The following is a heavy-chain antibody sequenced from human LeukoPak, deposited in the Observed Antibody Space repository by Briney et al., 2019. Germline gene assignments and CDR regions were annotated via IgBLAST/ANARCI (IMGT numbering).Heavy chain of an antibody. CDR2: IYYSGST. D-gene: IGHD6-13*01. J-gene: IGHJ5*02. CDR1: GGSISSSSYY. V-gene: IGHV4-39*07. CDR3: AREGSSSWFSWFDP. Sequence: SETLSLTCTVSGGSISSSSYYWGWLRQPPGKGLEWIGSIYYSGSTYYNPSLKSRVTISVDTSKNQFSLKLSSVTAADTAVYYCAREGSSSWFSWFDPWGQGTLVTVSS.